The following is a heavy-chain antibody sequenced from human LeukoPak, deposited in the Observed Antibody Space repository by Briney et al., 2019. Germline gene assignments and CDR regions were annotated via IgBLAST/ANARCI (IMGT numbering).Heavy chain of an antibody. CDR2: ISSYSSYI. J-gene: IGHJ4*02. V-gene: IGHV3-21*01. D-gene: IGHD3-16*01. CDR3: AKPVAGDRYFDY. CDR1: GFTFSSYS. Sequence: GGSLRLSCVASGFTFSSYSMDWVRQAPGKGLEWVSSISSYSSYIYYADSVRGRFTISRDSAKNSLYLQMNSLRAADTAVYYCAKPVAGDRYFDYWGQGTLVTVSS.